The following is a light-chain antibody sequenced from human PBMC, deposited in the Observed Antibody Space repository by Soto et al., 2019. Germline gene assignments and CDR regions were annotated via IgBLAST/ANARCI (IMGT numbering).Light chain of an antibody. V-gene: IGKV3-20*01. CDR2: GAS. Sequence: EIVLTQSPDTLSLSPGERATLSCRASQSVSSNYLAWYQHKTGQTPRPLIYGASSRVPGIPDRFSGSVSGTDFTLTINRLEPEDFAVYYCQQYGSSPWTFGQGTNVE. J-gene: IGKJ1*01. CDR3: QQYGSSPWT. CDR1: QSVSSNY.